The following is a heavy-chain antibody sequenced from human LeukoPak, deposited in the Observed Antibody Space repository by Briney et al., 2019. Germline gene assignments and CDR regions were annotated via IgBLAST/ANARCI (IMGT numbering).Heavy chain of an antibody. Sequence: ASVKVSCKASGYTFTSYGISWVRQAPGQGPEWMGWISAYNGNTNYAQKVQGRVTMTTDTSTSTAYMELRSLRSDDTAVYYCARDPQQLVGATGGGFNFWGQGTLVTVSS. CDR3: ARDPQQLVGATGGGFNF. V-gene: IGHV1-18*01. CDR1: GYTFTSYG. D-gene: IGHD1-26*01. J-gene: IGHJ4*02. CDR2: ISAYNGNT.